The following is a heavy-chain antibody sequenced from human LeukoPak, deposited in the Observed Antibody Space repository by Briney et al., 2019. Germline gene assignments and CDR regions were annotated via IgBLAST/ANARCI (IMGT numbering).Heavy chain of an antibody. Sequence: SETLSLTCTVSGGSIINYYWSWVRQPAGKGLEWIGRIFSSGSTDYNPSLKSRVTMSVDMSKNQFSLKLTSMTAADTAVYYCARRKVLPTAVDAFDIWGQGTMVTVSS. CDR2: IFSSGST. CDR3: ARRKVLPTAVDAFDI. V-gene: IGHV4-4*07. CDR1: GGSIINYY. J-gene: IGHJ3*02. D-gene: IGHD2-2*01.